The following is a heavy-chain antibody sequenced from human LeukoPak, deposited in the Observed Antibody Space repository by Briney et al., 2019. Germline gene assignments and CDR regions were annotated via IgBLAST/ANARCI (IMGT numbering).Heavy chain of an antibody. CDR3: AKAGPKDIVVVPAAQTPIDY. CDR2: ISGSGGST. J-gene: IGHJ4*02. CDR1: GFTFSSYS. D-gene: IGHD2-2*01. V-gene: IGHV3-23*01. Sequence: GGSLRLSCAASGFTFSSYSMNWVRQAPGKGLEWVSAISGSGGSTYYADSVKGRFTISRDNSKNTLYLQMNSLRAEDTAVYYCAKAGPKDIVVVPAAQTPIDYWGQGTLVTVSS.